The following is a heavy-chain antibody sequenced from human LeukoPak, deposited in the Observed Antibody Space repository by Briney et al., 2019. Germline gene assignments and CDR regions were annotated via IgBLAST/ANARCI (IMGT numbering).Heavy chain of an antibody. J-gene: IGHJ6*03. CDR1: GFTFSSYS. Sequence: PGGSLRLSCAASGFTFSSYSMNWVRQAPGKGLEWVSYISSSSSTIYYADSVKGRFTISRDNAKNSLYLQMNSLRAEDTAVYYCARDRYSSSWSYYYYMDVWGKGTTVTVSS. D-gene: IGHD6-13*01. CDR3: ARDRYSSSWSYYYYMDV. CDR2: ISSSSSTI. V-gene: IGHV3-48*01.